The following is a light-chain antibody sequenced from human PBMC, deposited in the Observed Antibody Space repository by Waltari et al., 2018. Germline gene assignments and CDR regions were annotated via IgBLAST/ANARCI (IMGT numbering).Light chain of an antibody. Sequence: QSALTQPASVSGSPGQSITIPCTGSSSDTGRYNFVSWYQQHTGKAPKLILYEVFNRPSGVSNRFSGSKSGNTASLTISGRQPEDETDYYCSSHTTSNTLIFGGGTRVTVL. V-gene: IGLV2-14*01. CDR1: SSDTGRYNF. CDR3: SSHTTSNTLI. CDR2: EVF. J-gene: IGLJ2*01.